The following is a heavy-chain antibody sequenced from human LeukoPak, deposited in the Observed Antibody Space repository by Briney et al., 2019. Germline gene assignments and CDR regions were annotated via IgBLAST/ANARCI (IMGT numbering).Heavy chain of an antibody. D-gene: IGHD1-1*01. CDR2: ISYDGKNK. V-gene: IGHV3-30*04. Sequence: GGSLRLSCAASAFTFSSHPMYWVRQTPGKGLEWVALISYDGKNKYYGDSVNGRFTISRDNTKNTLYLQMNSLRADDMGVYYCVRVMTTTRNFAYWGPGTLVTVSS. J-gene: IGHJ4*02. CDR1: AFTFSSHP. CDR3: VRVMTTTRNFAY.